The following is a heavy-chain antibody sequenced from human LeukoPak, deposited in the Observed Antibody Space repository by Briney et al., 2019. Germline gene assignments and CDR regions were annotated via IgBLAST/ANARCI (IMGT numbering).Heavy chain of an antibody. J-gene: IGHJ5*02. Sequence: ASVKVSCKASGYTFTSYYMHWVRQAPGQGLEWMGGIIPIFGTANYAQKFQGRVTITADESTSTAYMELSSLRSEDTAVYYCARNRRSGYDSWGQGTLVTVSS. CDR2: IIPIFGTA. CDR3: ARNRRSGYDS. D-gene: IGHD5-12*01. V-gene: IGHV1-69*13. CDR1: GYTFTSYY.